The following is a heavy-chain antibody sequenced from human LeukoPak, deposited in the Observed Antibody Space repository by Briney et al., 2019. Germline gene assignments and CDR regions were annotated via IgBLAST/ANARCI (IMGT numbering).Heavy chain of an antibody. CDR1: GFTFSNAW. CDR2: IKSKTDGGTT. J-gene: IGHJ6*02. D-gene: IGHD3-3*01. CDR3: TTGPPYYDFWSGRDKGYYYYGMDV. V-gene: IGHV3-15*01. Sequence: GGSLRLSCAASGFTFSNAWMSWVRQAPGKGLEWVGRIKSKTDGGTTDYAAPVKGRFTISRDDSKNTLYLQMNSLKTEDTAVYYCTTGPPYYDFWSGRDKGYYYYGMDVWGQGTTVTVSS.